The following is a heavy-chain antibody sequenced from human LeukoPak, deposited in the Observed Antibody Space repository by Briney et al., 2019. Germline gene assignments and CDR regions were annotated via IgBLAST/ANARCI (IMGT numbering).Heavy chain of an antibody. D-gene: IGHD3-3*01. CDR3: AREKIFGQAYFDN. CDR1: GFAFTTYA. J-gene: IGHJ4*02. V-gene: IGHV3-30*01. Sequence: GGSLRLSCAASGFAFTTYAMHWVRQAPGKGLEWVTFISYDEGYKEYAESVKGRFTISRDDSKNTVYLQMNSLRREDTAVYYCAREKIFGQAYFDNWGQGTLVTVSS. CDR2: ISYDEGYK.